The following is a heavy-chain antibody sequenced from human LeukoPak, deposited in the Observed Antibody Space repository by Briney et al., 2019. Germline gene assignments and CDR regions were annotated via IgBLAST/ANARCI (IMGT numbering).Heavy chain of an antibody. J-gene: IGHJ4*02. CDR1: GFTFSSYG. Sequence: GGSLRLSCAASGFTFSSYGMHWVRQAPGKGLEWVAVIWYDGSNKYYADSVKGRFTISRDNSKNTLYLQMNSLRAEDTAVYYCARGGLGYYYDSSGLIDYWGQGTLVTVSS. V-gene: IGHV3-33*01. CDR2: IWYDGSNK. CDR3: ARGGLGYYYDSSGLIDY. D-gene: IGHD3-22*01.